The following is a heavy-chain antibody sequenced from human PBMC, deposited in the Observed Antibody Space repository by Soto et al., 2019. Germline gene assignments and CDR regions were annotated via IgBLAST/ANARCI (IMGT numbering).Heavy chain of an antibody. Sequence: SETLSLTCTVSGGSISSYYWSWIRQPPGKGLEWIGYIYYSGSTNYNPSLKSRVAISVDTSKNQFSLKLSSVTAADTAVYYCARHLRGYYYGSGSSVYYMDVWGKGTTVTVSS. D-gene: IGHD3-10*01. CDR3: ARHLRGYYYGSGSSVYYMDV. CDR1: GGSISSYY. CDR2: IYYSGST. V-gene: IGHV4-59*08. J-gene: IGHJ6*03.